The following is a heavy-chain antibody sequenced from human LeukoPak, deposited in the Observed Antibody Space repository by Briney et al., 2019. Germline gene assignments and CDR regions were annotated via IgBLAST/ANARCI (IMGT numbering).Heavy chain of an antibody. CDR3: ARGEGVNSGYDSFGWFDP. CDR1: GGSVSSGSYY. CDR2: IYYSGST. J-gene: IGHJ5*02. D-gene: IGHD5-12*01. V-gene: IGHV4-61*01. Sequence: SDTLSLTCTVSGGSVSSGSYYWSWIRQPPGKGLEWIGYIYYSGSTNYNPSLKSRVTISVDTSKNQFSLKLSSVTAADTAVYYCARGEGVNSGYDSFGWFDPWGQGTLVTVSS.